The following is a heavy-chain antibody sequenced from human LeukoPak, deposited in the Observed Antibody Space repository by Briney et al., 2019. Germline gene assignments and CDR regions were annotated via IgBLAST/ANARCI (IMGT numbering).Heavy chain of an antibody. CDR2: IYYSGST. CDR3: ARLVESYGYFDY. J-gene: IGHJ4*02. D-gene: IGHD5-18*01. CDR1: GGSISSYY. V-gene: IGHV4-59*08. Sequence: SETLSLTCTVSGGSISSYYWSWIRQPPEKGLEWIGYIYYSGSTNYNPSLKSRVTISVDTSKNQFSLKLSSVTAADTAVYYCARLVESYGYFDYWGQGTLVTVSS.